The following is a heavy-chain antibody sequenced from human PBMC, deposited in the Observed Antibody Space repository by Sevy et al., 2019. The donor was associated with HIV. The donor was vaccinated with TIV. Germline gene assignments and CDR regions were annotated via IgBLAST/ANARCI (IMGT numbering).Heavy chain of an antibody. J-gene: IGHJ4*02. Sequence: GSLRLSCAASGFAFYDYSMSCIRQAPGKGLEWVATLSFGCGKINYADSVKGRFTISRDNSKNSFYLQMDNLRVDDTALYYCAREGCTRPHDYWGQGTRVTVSS. V-gene: IGHV3-23*01. CDR1: GFAFYDYS. CDR2: LSFGCGKI. D-gene: IGHD2-8*01. CDR3: AREGCTRPHDY.